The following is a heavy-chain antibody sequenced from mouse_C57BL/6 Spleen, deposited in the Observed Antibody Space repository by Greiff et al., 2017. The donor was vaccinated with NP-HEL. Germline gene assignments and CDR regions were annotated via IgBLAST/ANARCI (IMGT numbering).Heavy chain of an antibody. J-gene: IGHJ4*01. CDR1: GYTLTSYW. Sequence: QVQLQQPGAELVRPGSSVKLSCKASGYTLTSYWMHWVQQGPIQGLEWIGHIDPSDSETHYNQKFKDKATLTVDKSSSTAYMQLSSLTSEDSAVYYWASYGSNYDAMDYWGQGTSVTVSS. D-gene: IGHD1-1*01. V-gene: IGHV1-52*01. CDR3: ASYGSNYDAMDY. CDR2: IDPSDSET.